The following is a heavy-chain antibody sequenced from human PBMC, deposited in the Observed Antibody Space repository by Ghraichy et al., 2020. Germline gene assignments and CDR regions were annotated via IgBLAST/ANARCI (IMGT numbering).Heavy chain of an antibody. CDR1: GFTFSSFA. D-gene: IGHD7-27*01. Sequence: GGSLRLSCAASGFTFSSFAMSWVRQAPGKGLEWVSVISDSGSNTYYTDSVKGRFTISRDNSKNTLSLQMNSLRADDTAIYYCAKTGDSSGWNYFDSWGQGTLVSVSS. CDR2: ISDSGSNT. J-gene: IGHJ4*02. CDR3: AKTGDSSGWNYFDS. V-gene: IGHV3-23*01.